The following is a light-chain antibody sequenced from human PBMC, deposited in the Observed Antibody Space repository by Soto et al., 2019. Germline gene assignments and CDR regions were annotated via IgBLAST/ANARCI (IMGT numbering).Light chain of an antibody. J-gene: IGLJ2*01. CDR1: NIGSKN. V-gene: IGLV3-9*01. CDR2: RDT. Sequence: SYELTQPLSVSVALGQTAKIACGGNNIGSKNVHWYQQKPGQAPVVVIYRDTNRPSGIPERFSGSSSGNTATLTISRARAGDEADYYCQVWDSSLVVFGGGTKVTVL. CDR3: QVWDSSLVV.